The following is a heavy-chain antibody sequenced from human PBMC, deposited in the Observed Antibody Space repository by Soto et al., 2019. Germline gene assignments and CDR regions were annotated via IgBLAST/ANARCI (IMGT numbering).Heavy chain of an antibody. V-gene: IGHV3-30*03. CDR1: GFTFSSHG. Sequence: GGSLRLSCAASGFTFSSHGMHWVRQDTGKGLEWVALISSDGRHTYYPDSVGGRFTISRDNSKNTLYLQMNSLRIEDTAVYYCATDLIHGYVDYWDQGTLVTVSS. J-gene: IGHJ4*02. CDR2: ISSDGRHT. D-gene: IGHD2-2*03. CDR3: ATDLIHGYVDY.